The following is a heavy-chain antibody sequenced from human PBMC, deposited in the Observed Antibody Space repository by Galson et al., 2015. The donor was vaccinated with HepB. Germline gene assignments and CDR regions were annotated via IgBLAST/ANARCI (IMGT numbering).Heavy chain of an antibody. V-gene: IGHV3-21*01. CDR2: ISSSSSYI. CDR1: GFTFSSYS. CDR3: ARAHGYCSSTSCQLYYFDY. D-gene: IGHD2-2*01. J-gene: IGHJ4*02. Sequence: SLRLSCAASGFTFSSYSMNWVRQAPGKGLEWVSSISSSSSYIYYADSVKGRFTISRDNAKNSLYLQMNSQRAEDTAVYYCARAHGYCSSTSCQLYYFDYWGQGTLVTVSS.